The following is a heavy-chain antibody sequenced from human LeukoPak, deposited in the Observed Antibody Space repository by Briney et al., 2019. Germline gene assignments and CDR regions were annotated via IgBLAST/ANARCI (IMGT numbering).Heavy chain of an antibody. Sequence: SETLSVTCTVSGGSISSSSYYWGWIRQPPGKGLEWIGSIYYSGSTYYNPSLKSRVTISVDTSKNQFSLKLSSVTAADTAVYYCARQSMVRGVTDAFDIWGQGTMVTVSS. D-gene: IGHD3-10*01. CDR3: ARQSMVRGVTDAFDI. V-gene: IGHV4-39*01. J-gene: IGHJ3*02. CDR1: GGSISSSSYY. CDR2: IYYSGST.